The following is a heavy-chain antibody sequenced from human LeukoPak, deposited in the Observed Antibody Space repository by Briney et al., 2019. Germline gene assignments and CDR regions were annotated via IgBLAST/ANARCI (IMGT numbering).Heavy chain of an antibody. V-gene: IGHV4-39*07. Sequence: SETLSLTCTVSGGSISSSSYYWGWIRQPPGKGLEWIGSIYYSGSTYYNPSLKSRVTISVDTSKNQFSLKLSSVTAADTAVYYCARVLGSSGWDGDYWGQGTLVTVSS. CDR2: IYYSGST. D-gene: IGHD6-19*01. CDR1: GGSISSSSYY. CDR3: ARVLGSSGWDGDY. J-gene: IGHJ4*02.